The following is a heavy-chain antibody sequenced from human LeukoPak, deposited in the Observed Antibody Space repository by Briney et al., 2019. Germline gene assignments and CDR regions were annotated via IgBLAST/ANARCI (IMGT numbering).Heavy chain of an antibody. CDR2: IYYSGST. CDR3: ARGNSGYDQFDY. J-gene: IGHJ4*02. D-gene: IGHD5-12*01. CDR1: GGSFSGYY. V-gene: IGHV4-34*01. Sequence: SETLSLTCAVYGGSFSGYYWGWIRQPPGKGLEWIGRIYYSGSTYYNPSLKSRVTISVDTSKNQFSLKLSSVTAADTAVYYCARGNSGYDQFDYWGQGTLVTVSS.